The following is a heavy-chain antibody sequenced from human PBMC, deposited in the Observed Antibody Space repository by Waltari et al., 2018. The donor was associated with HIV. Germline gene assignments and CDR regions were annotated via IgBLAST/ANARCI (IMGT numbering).Heavy chain of an antibody. CDR3: ARDPRGQRGD. J-gene: IGHJ4*02. Sequence: QVQLVQSGAEVKKPGSSVKVSCKASGGPFSRYTISWVRQAPGQGLEWMGRINPILGIANYAQKFQGRVTITAEKSTSTAYMELSSLRSEDTAVYYCARDPRGQRGDWGQGTLVTVSS. V-gene: IGHV1-69*08. CDR1: GGPFSRYT. CDR2: INPILGIA. D-gene: IGHD3-10*01.